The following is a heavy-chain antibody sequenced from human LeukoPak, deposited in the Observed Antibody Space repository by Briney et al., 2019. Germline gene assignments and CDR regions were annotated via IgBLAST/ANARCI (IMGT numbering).Heavy chain of an antibody. J-gene: IGHJ4*02. D-gene: IGHD3-22*01. V-gene: IGHV3-23*01. CDR3: ARDAQLLYYYDSSSYFDY. CDR2: ISGSGGST. CDR1: GFTFSSYA. Sequence: PGGSLRLSCAASGFTFSSYAMSWVRQAPGRGLEWVSAISGSGGSTYYADSVKGRFTISRDNSKNSLYLQMNSLRDEDTAVYYCARDAQLLYYYDSSSYFDYWGQGTLVTVSS.